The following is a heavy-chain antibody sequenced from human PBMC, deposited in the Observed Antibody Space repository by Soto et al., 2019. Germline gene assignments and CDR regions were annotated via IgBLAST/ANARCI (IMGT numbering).Heavy chain of an antibody. CDR1: GFTFSSYW. CDR2: IKQDGSGK. V-gene: IGHV3-7*01. Sequence: GGSLRLSCAASGFTFSSYWMSWVRQAPGKGLEWVANIKQDGSGKYYVDSVKGRFTISRDNAKNSLYLQMNSLRAEDTAVYYCARYGGSGWYFEYYYMDVWGKGTTVTVSS. D-gene: IGHD6-19*01. J-gene: IGHJ6*03. CDR3: ARYGGSGWYFEYYYMDV.